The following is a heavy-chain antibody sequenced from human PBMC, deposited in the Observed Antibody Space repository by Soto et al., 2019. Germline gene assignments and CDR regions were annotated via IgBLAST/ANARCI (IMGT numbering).Heavy chain of an antibody. CDR2: ISSRSTN. V-gene: IGHV3-21*04. Sequence: PVGSLSLSCAASGFTCSSYSMNWVRQAPGKGLEWISSISSRSTNYADSVKGRFTISRDNAKNSLYLQMNSLRAEDTAVYYCARRSGSYLGGYYYYMDVWGKGTTVTVSS. J-gene: IGHJ6*03. D-gene: IGHD3-10*01. CDR1: GFTCSSYS. CDR3: ARRSGSYLGGYYYYMDV.